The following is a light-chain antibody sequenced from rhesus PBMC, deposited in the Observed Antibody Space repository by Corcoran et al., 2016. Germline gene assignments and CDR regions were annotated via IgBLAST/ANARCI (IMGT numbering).Light chain of an antibody. Sequence: DIQMTQSPSSLSASVGDTITITCRASQRIDSWLAWYQQKPGKAPKLLIRTASTLQNGDPSRFSSSRFGPVFTFTISSLQSEDFAPYYCRQYSSSSPQAFGQGTKVEIK. CDR3: RQYSSSSPQA. CDR2: TAS. J-gene: IGKJ1*01. CDR1: QRIDSW. V-gene: IGKV1-22*01.